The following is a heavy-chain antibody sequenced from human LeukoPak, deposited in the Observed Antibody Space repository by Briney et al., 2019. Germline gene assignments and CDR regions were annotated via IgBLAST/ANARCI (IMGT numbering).Heavy chain of an antibody. V-gene: IGHV5-51*01. J-gene: IGHJ5*02. D-gene: IGHD4-17*01. CDR2: IYPGDSET. CDR3: ERGGDYPNNWFDP. CDR1: GYSFSSYY. Sequence: GESLKISCKGSGYSFSSYYIAWVRQMPGKGLEWMGIIYPGDSETRYSPSFQGQVTISADRSISTAYLQWSSLKASDTAMYYCERGGDYPNNWFDPWGQGTLVTVSS.